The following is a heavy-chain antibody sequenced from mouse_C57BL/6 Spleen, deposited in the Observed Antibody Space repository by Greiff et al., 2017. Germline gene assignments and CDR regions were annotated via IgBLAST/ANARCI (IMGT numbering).Heavy chain of an antibody. Sequence: QVQLQQSGAELARPGASVKLSCKASGYTFTSYGISWVKQRTGQGLEWIGEIYPRSGNTYYNEKFKGKATLTADKSSSTAYMELRSLTSEDSAVYFCARTGVYGSRTTGWYFDVWGTGTTVTVSS. CDR3: ARTGVYGSRTTGWYFDV. V-gene: IGHV1-81*01. CDR1: GYTFTSYG. CDR2: IYPRSGNT. J-gene: IGHJ1*03. D-gene: IGHD1-1*01.